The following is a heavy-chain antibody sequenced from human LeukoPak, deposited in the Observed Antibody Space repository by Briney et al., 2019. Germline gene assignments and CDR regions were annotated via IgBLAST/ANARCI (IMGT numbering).Heavy chain of an antibody. Sequence: SETLSLTCAVYGGSFSGYYWSWIRQPPGKGLEWIGEINHSGSTNYNPSLKSRVTISVDTSKNQFSLKLSSVTAADTAVYYCASGAPKVEMATKYYFDYWGQGTLVTVSS. CDR3: ASGAPKVEMATKYYFDY. V-gene: IGHV4-34*01. D-gene: IGHD5-24*01. CDR2: INHSGST. J-gene: IGHJ4*02. CDR1: GGSFSGYY.